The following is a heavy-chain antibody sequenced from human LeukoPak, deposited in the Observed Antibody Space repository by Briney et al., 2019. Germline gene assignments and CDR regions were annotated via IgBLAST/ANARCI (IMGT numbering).Heavy chain of an antibody. D-gene: IGHD1-26*01. CDR1: GFTFGDHA. CDR3: TSGSLYFGASADN. J-gene: IGHJ4*02. Sequence: PGGSLRLSCITSGFTFGDHAMGWVRQAPGKGLEWLGFIRSRVYGETTEYAASVKGRFTISRENSKRIAYLQMNDLRTEDTAVYYCTSGSLYFGASADNWGQGTLVTVSS. CDR2: IRSRVYGETT. V-gene: IGHV3-49*04.